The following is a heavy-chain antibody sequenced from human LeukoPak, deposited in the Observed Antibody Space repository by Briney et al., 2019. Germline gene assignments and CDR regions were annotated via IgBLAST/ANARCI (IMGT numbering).Heavy chain of an antibody. Sequence: GGSLRLSCAASGFAFSSYAMSWVRQAPGKGLEWVSAISGSGGSTYYADSVKGRFTISRDNSKNTLYLQMNSLRAEDTAVYYCAISYYAALNYFDYWGQGTLVTVSS. J-gene: IGHJ4*02. CDR2: ISGSGGST. D-gene: IGHD3-3*01. V-gene: IGHV3-23*01. CDR3: AISYYAALNYFDY. CDR1: GFAFSSYA.